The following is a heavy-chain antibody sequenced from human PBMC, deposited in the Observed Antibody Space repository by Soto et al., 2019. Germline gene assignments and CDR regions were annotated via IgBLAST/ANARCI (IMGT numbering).Heavy chain of an antibody. V-gene: IGHV4-61*01. D-gene: IGHD5-12*01. CDR1: GGSVSSGSYY. CDR3: AAGGGLPRYY. Sequence: TSETLSLTCTVSGGSVSSGSYYWSWIRQPPGKGLEWIGYIYHSGSTYYNPSLKSRVTISVDRSKNQFSLKLSSVTAADTAVYYCAAGGGLPRYYWGQGTLVTVSS. CDR2: IYHSGST. J-gene: IGHJ4*02.